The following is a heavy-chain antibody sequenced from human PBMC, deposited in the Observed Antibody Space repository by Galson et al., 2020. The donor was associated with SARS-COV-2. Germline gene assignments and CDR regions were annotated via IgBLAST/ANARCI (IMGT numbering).Heavy chain of an antibody. Sequence: ASVTVSCKASGYTFTGYYMHWVRQAPGQGLEWMGWINPNSGGTNYAQKFQGRVTMTRDTSISTAYMELSRLRSDDTAVYYCAREKIVGATASRPGAFDIWGQGTMVTVSS. CDR2: INPNSGGT. D-gene: IGHD1-26*01. CDR3: AREKIVGATASRPGAFDI. V-gene: IGHV1-2*02. J-gene: IGHJ3*02. CDR1: GYTFTGYY.